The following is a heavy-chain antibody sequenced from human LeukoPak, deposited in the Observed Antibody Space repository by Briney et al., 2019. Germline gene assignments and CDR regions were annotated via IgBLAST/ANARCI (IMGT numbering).Heavy chain of an antibody. J-gene: IGHJ5*02. Sequence: GGSLRLSCAASGFPFSSHAMSWVRQPPGKGLEWVAAISSGKIYYADSVRGRFAISRDDSTNTVYLHMNSLRDEDTALYHCVREAGYCAPVCVKTNWFDPWGQGTLVTVSS. D-gene: IGHD2-15*01. CDR2: ISSGKI. V-gene: IGHV3-23*01. CDR3: VREAGYCAPVCVKTNWFDP. CDR1: GFPFSSHA.